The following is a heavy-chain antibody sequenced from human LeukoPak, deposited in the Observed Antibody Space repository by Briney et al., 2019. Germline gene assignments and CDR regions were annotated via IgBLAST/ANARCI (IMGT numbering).Heavy chain of an antibody. Sequence: RGSLRLSCAASGFTFNTYWMTWVRQAPGKGLEWVSSISSSNNYIHYADSVKGRFTISRDNAKNSLSLQMNSLRAEDTAVYYCAKDSSAAGRGDFEYWGQGTLVTVSS. CDR3: AKDSSAAGRGDFEY. CDR2: ISSSNNYI. V-gene: IGHV3-21*01. J-gene: IGHJ4*02. CDR1: GFTFNTYW. D-gene: IGHD6-13*01.